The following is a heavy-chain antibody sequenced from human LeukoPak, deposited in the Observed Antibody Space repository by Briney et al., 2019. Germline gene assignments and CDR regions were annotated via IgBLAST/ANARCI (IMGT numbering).Heavy chain of an antibody. CDR3: ARDWLGMVRGGY. CDR2: IIPIFGTA. Sequence: SVKVSCKASGGTFSSYAISWVRQAPGQGLEWMGGIIPIFGTANYAQKFQGRVTMTTDTSTTTAYMELRSLRSDDTAVYYCARDWLGMVRGGYWGQGTPVTVSS. D-gene: IGHD3-10*01. CDR1: GGTFSSYA. J-gene: IGHJ4*02. V-gene: IGHV1-69*05.